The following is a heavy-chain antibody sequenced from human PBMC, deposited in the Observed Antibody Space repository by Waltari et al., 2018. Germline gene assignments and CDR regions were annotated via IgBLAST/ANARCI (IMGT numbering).Heavy chain of an antibody. J-gene: IGHJ5*02. V-gene: IGHV1-24*01. CDR3: ATARIGIIGTRFDP. Sequence: QVQLVQSGAEVKKPGASVKVSCKVSGYTLIELSMHWVRQAPGKGLEWMGGFEPEDGETIYAQKFQGRVTMTEYTSTDTAYMELSSLRSEDTAVYYCATARIGIIGTRFDPWGQGTLVTVSS. CDR2: FEPEDGET. CDR1: GYTLIELS. D-gene: IGHD1-7*01.